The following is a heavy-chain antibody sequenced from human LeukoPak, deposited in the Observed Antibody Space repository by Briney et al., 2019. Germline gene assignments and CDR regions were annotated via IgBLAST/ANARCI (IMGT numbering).Heavy chain of an antibody. CDR1: GYTFTSYY. V-gene: IGHV1-24*01. CDR2: SDPEDGEI. CDR3: ATTYYETSGYYYKIAGWYFDL. Sequence: ASVNVSCTASGYTFTSYYMHWVRQAPGKGLEWMGGSDPEDGEITYAQKFQGRVTMTEDTSTDTAYMELSSLKSEDTAVYYCATTYYETSGYYYKIAGWYFDLWGRGTLVTVPS. J-gene: IGHJ2*01. D-gene: IGHD3-22*01.